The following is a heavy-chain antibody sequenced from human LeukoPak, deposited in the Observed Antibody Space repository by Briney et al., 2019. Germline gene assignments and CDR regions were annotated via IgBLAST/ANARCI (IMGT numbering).Heavy chain of an antibody. Sequence: SETLSLTCTVSGGSISSYYWSWIRQPPGKGLEWIGYIYYSGSTNYNPSLKSRVTISVDTSKNQFSLKLSSVTAADTAVYYCARELGCSGGSCFTPNWFDPWGQGTLVTVSS. CDR2: IYYSGST. CDR3: ARELGCSGGSCFTPNWFDP. J-gene: IGHJ5*02. V-gene: IGHV4-59*01. D-gene: IGHD2-15*01. CDR1: GGSISSYY.